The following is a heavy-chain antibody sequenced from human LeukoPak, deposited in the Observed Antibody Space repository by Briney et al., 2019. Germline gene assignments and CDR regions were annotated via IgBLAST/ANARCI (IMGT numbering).Heavy chain of an antibody. CDR2: INHSGST. CDR3: ARGPRVYDIVVVPAAIEGPPFDP. CDR1: GGSFSGYY. V-gene: IGHV4-34*01. Sequence: PSETLSLTCAVYGGSFSGYYWSWIRQPPGKGLEWIGEINHSGSTNYNPSLKSRVTISVDTSKNQFSLKLSSVTAADTAVYYCARGPRVYDIVVVPAAIEGPPFDPWGQGTLVTVSS. J-gene: IGHJ5*02. D-gene: IGHD2-2*01.